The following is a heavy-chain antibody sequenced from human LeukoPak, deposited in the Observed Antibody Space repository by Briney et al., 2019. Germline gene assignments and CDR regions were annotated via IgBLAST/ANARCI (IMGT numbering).Heavy chain of an antibody. CDR3: ARGVGEYCSGGSCYPFDY. D-gene: IGHD2-15*01. V-gene: IGHV4-31*03. CDR2: IYYSGRT. CDR1: GGSISSGGYY. Sequence: SETLSLTCTVSGGSISSGGYYWSWIRQHPGKGLEWFGYIYYSGRTYYNPSLKSRVTISVDTSKNQFSLKLSSVTAADTAVYYCARGVGEYCSGGSCYPFDYWGQGTLVTVSS. J-gene: IGHJ4*02.